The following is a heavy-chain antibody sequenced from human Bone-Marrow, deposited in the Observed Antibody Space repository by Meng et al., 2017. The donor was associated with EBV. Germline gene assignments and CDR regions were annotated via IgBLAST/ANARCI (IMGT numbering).Heavy chain of an antibody. V-gene: IGHV1-69*01. J-gene: IGHJ4*02. D-gene: IGHD3-10*01. CDR2: LIPLYDAP. CDR3: ASESGRGFTPDY. Sequence: QGQVVQAGAEVKKPGSSVKVSCKTSGGTFRSDAISWVRQSPGQGLEWMGGLIPLYDAPHNAQKFQGRVTITADESTSTHYLDLSGLRAEDTAVYYCASESGRGFTPDYWGQGTLVTVSS. CDR1: GGTFRSDA.